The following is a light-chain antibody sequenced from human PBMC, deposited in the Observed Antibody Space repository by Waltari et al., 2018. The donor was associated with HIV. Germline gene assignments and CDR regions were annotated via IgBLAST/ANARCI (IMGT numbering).Light chain of an antibody. J-gene: IGLJ2*01. CDR2: QDD. Sequence: SHELTQPPSVSVSPGQTASITCSGDYLGDKYASWYQQKPGQSPVLVIYQDDKRPSGTPARFSGSNSGNTATLTITGTQAMDEADYYCQAWDSSTVLFGGGTKLTVL. CDR1: YLGDKY. CDR3: QAWDSSTVL. V-gene: IGLV3-1*01.